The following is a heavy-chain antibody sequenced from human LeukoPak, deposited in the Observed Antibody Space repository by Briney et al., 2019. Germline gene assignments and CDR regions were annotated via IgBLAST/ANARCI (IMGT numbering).Heavy chain of an antibody. D-gene: IGHD2-21*02. CDR3: ARVPYCGGDCYSNWFDP. CDR2: INWNGGST. V-gene: IGHV3-20*04. CDR1: GFTFDNYG. Sequence: PGGSLRLSCAASGFTFDNYGMSWVRQAPGKGLEWVSDINWNGGSTGYADSVKGRFTISRDNAKNSLYLQMNSLRAEDTALYYCARVPYCGGDCYSNWFDPWGQGTLVTVSS. J-gene: IGHJ5*02.